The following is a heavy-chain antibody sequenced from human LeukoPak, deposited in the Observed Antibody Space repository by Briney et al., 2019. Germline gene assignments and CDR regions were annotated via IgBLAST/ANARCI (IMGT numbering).Heavy chain of an antibody. CDR3: VNSSPGGGWLVSGNFDY. Sequence: KTSETLSLTCTVSGGSISSSSYYWGWIRQPPGKGLEWIGSIYYSGSTYYNPSLKSRVTISVDTSKNQFSLKLSSVTAADTAVYYCVNSSPGGGWLVSGNFDYWGQGTLVTVSS. CDR1: GGSISSSSYY. V-gene: IGHV4-39*01. J-gene: IGHJ4*02. D-gene: IGHD6-19*01. CDR2: IYYSGST.